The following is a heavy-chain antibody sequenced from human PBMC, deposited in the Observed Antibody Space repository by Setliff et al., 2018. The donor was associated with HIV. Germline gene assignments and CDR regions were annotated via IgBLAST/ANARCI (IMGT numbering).Heavy chain of an antibody. Sequence: SETLSLTCTVSNGSISNSAYYWGWIRQPPGKALEWIGYIFNSVTTNYSPSLKSRLTISLDTSKNQFSLKLSSVTAADTAVYYCARGEAAAGTSYYYYYMDVWGKGTTVTVSS. CDR2: IFNSVTT. CDR1: NGSISNSAYY. V-gene: IGHV4-61*05. J-gene: IGHJ6*03. D-gene: IGHD6-13*01. CDR3: ARGEAAAGTSYYYYYMDV.